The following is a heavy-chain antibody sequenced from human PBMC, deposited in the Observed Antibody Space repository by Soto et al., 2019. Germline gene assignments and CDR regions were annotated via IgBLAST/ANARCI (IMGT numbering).Heavy chain of an antibody. CDR1: GFTFSSYG. CDR2: ISYDGSNK. D-gene: IGHD2-15*01. Sequence: QVQLVESGGGVVQPGRSLRLSCAASGFTFSSYGMHWVRQAPGKGLAWVAVISYDGSNKYYADSVKGRFTISRDNSKNTLYLQMNSLRADDTAVYYCAKDFRLVVVAAIPDCRGQGTLVTVFS. CDR3: AKDFRLVVVAAIPDC. V-gene: IGHV3-30*18. J-gene: IGHJ4*02.